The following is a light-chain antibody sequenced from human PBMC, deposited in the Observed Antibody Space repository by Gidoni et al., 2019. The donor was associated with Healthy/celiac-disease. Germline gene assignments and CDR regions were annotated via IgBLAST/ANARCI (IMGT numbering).Light chain of an antibody. V-gene: IGKV3-11*01. CDR2: DAS. CDR1: QSVSSY. Sequence: EIVLTQYPATLSLSPGERATRSCRASQSVSSYLAWYQQKPGQAPRLLIYDASNRATGIPARFSGSGSGTDFTLPISSLEPEDFAVYYCQQRSNWPPSITFGQGTRLEIK. CDR3: QQRSNWPPSIT. J-gene: IGKJ5*01.